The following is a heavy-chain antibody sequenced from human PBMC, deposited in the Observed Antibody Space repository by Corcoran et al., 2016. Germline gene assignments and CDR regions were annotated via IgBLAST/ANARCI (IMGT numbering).Heavy chain of an antibody. CDR3: ARDHGSYAIDY. CDR1: GFTFSSYG. V-gene: IGHV3-33*01. Sequence: QVQLVESGGGVVQPGRSLRLSCAASGFTFSSYGMHWVRQAPGKGLEWVAVIWDDGSNKYYADSVKGRFTISRDNSKNTLYLQMNSLRAEDTAVYYCARDHGSYAIDYWGQGTLVTVSS. J-gene: IGHJ4*02. D-gene: IGHD5-18*01. CDR2: IWDDGSNK.